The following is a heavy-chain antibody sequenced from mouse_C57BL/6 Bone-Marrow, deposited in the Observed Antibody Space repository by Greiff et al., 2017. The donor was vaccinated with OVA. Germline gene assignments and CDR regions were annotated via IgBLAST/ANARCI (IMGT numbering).Heavy chain of an antibody. CDR3: AREVTGIFYYAMDY. CDR2: IYPRSGNT. D-gene: IGHD2-1*01. Sequence: QVQLQQSGAELARPGVSVKLSCKASGYTFTSYGISWVKQRTGQGLEWIGEIYPRSGNTYYNEKFKGKATLTADKSSSTAYMELRSLTSEDSAVYFCAREVTGIFYYAMDYWGQGTSVTVAS. CDR1: GYTFTSYG. J-gene: IGHJ4*01. V-gene: IGHV1-81*01.